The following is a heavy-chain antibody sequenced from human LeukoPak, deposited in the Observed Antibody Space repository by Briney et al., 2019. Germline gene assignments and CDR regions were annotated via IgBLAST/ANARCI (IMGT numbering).Heavy chain of an antibody. CDR2: ISSSSSYI. D-gene: IGHD5-18*01. CDR3: ASIIGGYSYGFDY. V-gene: IGHV3-21*01. J-gene: IGHJ4*02. CDR1: GFTFSSYS. Sequence: GGSLGLSCAASGFTFSSYSMNWVRQAPGKGLEWVSSISSSSSYIYYADSVKGRFTISRDNAKNSLYLQMNSLRAEDTAVYYCASIIGGYSYGFDYWGQGTLVTVSS.